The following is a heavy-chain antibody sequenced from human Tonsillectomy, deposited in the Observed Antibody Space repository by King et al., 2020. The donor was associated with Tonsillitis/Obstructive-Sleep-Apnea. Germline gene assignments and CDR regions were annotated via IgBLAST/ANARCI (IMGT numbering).Heavy chain of an antibody. V-gene: IGHV3-33*01. CDR2: IWYDGSNK. CDR3: AGGLVGVAATPPFHFDY. D-gene: IGHD2-15*01. CDR1: GFTFSSYG. Sequence: VQLVESGGGVVQPGRSLRLSCAASGFTFSSYGMHWVRQAPGKGLEWVAVIWYDGSNKYYADSVKGRFTISRDNSKNTLYLQMNSLRAEDTAVYYCAGGLVGVAATPPFHFDYWGQGTLVTGSS. J-gene: IGHJ4*02.